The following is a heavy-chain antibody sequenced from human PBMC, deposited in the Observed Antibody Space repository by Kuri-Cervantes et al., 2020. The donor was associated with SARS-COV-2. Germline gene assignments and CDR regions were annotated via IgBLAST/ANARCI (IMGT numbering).Heavy chain of an antibody. CDR1: GFTFSSYA. D-gene: IGHD3-3*01. Sequence: GGSLRLSCAASGFTFSSYAMSWVRQAPGKGLEWVALISYDGSDKNYADSVKGRSTITRDNSKNTLYLQMNSLRAEDTAVYYCARDFGVVRFLGWLPEYQPYYYDGMDVWGQGTTVTVSS. CDR2: ISYDGSDK. V-gene: IGHV3-30*07. CDR3: ARDFGVVRFLGWLPEYQPYYYDGMDV. J-gene: IGHJ6*02.